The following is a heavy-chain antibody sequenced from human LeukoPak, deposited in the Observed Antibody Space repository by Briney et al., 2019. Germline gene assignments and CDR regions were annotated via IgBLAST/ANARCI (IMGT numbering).Heavy chain of an antibody. CDR1: GGSISSYC. V-gene: IGHV4-59*13. J-gene: IGHJ5*02. CDR3: ARGGSWFDP. Sequence: PSETLSLTCTVSGGSISSYCWSWIRQPPGKGLEWIGYIYYSGSTNYNPSLKSRVTISVDTSKNQFSLKLTSVTAADTAVYYCARGGSWFDPWGQGTLVTVSS. D-gene: IGHD3-10*01. CDR2: IYYSGST.